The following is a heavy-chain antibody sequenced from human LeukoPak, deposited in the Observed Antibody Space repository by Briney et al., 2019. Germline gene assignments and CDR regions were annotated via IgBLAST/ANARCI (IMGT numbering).Heavy chain of an antibody. CDR1: GGSISSSNW. CDR3: ARVIDRVEYFDL. V-gene: IGHV4-4*02. CDR2: IYHSGST. J-gene: IGHJ2*01. Sequence: PSETLSLTCAVSGGSISSSNWWSWVRQPPGKGLEWIGEIYHSGSTNYNPSLKSRVTISVDTSKNQFSLKLSSVTAADTAVYYCARVIDRVEYFDLWGRGTLVTVSS. D-gene: IGHD2/OR15-2a*01.